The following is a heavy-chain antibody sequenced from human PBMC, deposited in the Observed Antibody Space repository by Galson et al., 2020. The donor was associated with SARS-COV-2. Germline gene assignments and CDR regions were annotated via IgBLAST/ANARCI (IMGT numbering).Heavy chain of an antibody. CDR2: INHSGST. CDR1: GGSFRGYY. Sequence: SETLSLTCAVYGGSFRGYYWSWIRQPPGKGLEWIGKINHSGSTNYNPSLKSRVTISVDTSKNQFSLKLSSVTAADTAVYYCARGDYSSSWYGVKAFDYWGQGTLVTVSS. CDR3: ARGDYSSSWYGVKAFDY. V-gene: IGHV4-34*01. J-gene: IGHJ4*02. D-gene: IGHD6-13*01.